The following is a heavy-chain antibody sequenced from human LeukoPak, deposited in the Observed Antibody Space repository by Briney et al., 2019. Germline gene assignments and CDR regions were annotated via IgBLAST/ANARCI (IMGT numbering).Heavy chain of an antibody. CDR2: IFYSGGPT. CDR1: GASISRSSYY. CDR3: AKEPTGEKSFDS. V-gene: IGHV4-39*07. J-gene: IGHJ4*02. D-gene: IGHD7-27*01. Sequence: SETLSLTCTVSGASISRSSYYWGWFRQPPGKGLEWIVSIFYSGGPTYYNPSLKSRVSISVDTYKNQFSLKLSFVTAADTAVYYCAKEPTGEKSFDSWGQGTLVTVSS.